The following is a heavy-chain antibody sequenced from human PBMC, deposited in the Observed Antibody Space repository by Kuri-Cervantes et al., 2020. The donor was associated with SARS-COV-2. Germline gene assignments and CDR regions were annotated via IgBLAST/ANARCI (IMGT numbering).Heavy chain of an antibody. CDR2: ISSSSSYI. D-gene: IGHD6-6*01. Sequence: GESLKISCAASGFTFSSYSMNWVRQAPGKGLEWVSYISSSSSYIYYADSVKGRFTISRDNAKNSLYLQMNSLRAEDTAVYYCARGGLGGQLVDGMDVWGQGTTVTVSS. J-gene: IGHJ6*02. CDR3: ARGGLGGQLVDGMDV. CDR1: GFTFSSYS. V-gene: IGHV3-21*05.